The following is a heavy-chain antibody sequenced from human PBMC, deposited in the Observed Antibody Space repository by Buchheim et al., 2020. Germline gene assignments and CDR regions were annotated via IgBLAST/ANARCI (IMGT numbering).Heavy chain of an antibody. CDR2: LSNSGRAK. V-gene: IGHV3-23*01. Sequence: EVQLLESGGALVQPGGSLRLSCTASGFTFSTYAMIWVRQAPGKGLEWVSSLSNSGRAKYYAGSVKGRFTVSRDNSLHKVSLQMNSLKVDDTAVYYCAKDPTGAPSGPMDNWGQGTL. D-gene: IGHD1-14*01. J-gene: IGHJ4*02. CDR3: AKDPTGAPSGPMDN. CDR1: GFTFSTYA.